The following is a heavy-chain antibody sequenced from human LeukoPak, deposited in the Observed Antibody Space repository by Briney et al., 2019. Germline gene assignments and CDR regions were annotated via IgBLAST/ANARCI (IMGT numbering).Heavy chain of an antibody. D-gene: IGHD3-3*01. CDR2: MNLDGSAR. CDR3: VTITIVQRPRGWYFDL. V-gene: IGHV3-7*02. CDR1: GFTFISYW. J-gene: IGHJ2*01. Sequence: GGSLRLSCAASGFTFISYWMMWVRQAPGKGLGWGAIMNLDGSARYYVASVKGRFTISRDNAQSSLYLQMNSLLAEARAVYYFVTITIVQRPRGWYFDLWGRGTLVTVSS.